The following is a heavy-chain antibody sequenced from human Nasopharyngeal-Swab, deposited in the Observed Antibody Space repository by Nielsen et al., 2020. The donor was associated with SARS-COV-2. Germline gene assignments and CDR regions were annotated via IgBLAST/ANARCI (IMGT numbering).Heavy chain of an antibody. J-gene: IGHJ4*02. Sequence: GESLKISCEASGFTFSSNAMNWVRRAPGKGLEWVSSISSSGAHVYQPDSVRGRFTISRDNAKNSLYLQMNSLRVEDTAVYYCARGGGNYGNYYFDYWGQGTLVTVSS. CDR3: ARGGGNYGNYYFDY. CDR2: ISSSGAHV. D-gene: IGHD4-11*01. CDR1: GFTFSSNA. V-gene: IGHV3-21*01.